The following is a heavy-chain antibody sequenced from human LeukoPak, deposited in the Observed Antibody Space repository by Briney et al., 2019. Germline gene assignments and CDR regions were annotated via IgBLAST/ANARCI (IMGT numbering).Heavy chain of an antibody. CDR3: AKDCSIVGATTDLLNAFDI. Sequence: PGGSLRLSCAASGFTFSSYAMSWVRQAPGRGLEWVSAISGSGGSTYYADSVKGRFTISRDNSKNTLYLQMNSLRAEDTAVYYCAKDCSIVGATTDLLNAFDIWGQGTMATVSS. CDR2: ISGSGGST. CDR1: GFTFSSYA. D-gene: IGHD1-26*01. V-gene: IGHV3-23*01. J-gene: IGHJ3*02.